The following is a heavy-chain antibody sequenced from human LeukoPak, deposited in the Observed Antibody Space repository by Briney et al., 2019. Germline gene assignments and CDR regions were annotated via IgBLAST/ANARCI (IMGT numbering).Heavy chain of an antibody. CDR3: AKKGQADDNGKPD. CDR1: GFTFSSYD. V-gene: IGHV3-23*01. D-gene: IGHD1-1*01. Sequence: GGSLRLSCAASGFTFSSYDLSWVRQAPGKGLECVSAIRRGVGSTYYADSVKGRFTISRDNSKNTLYLQMNNLRADDTAVYYCAKKGQADDNGKPDWGQGTLVTVSS. J-gene: IGHJ4*02. CDR2: IRRGVGST.